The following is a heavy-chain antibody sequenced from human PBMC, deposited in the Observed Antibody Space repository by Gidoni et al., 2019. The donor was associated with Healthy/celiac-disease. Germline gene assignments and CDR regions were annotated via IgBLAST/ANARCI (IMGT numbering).Heavy chain of an antibody. Sequence: QVQLQESGPGLVKPSETLSLTCTVSGGSISSYYWRWIRQPPGKGLEWIGYIYYSGSTNYNPSLKSRVTISVDTSKNQFSLKLSSVTAADTAVYYCARLRFLEWLGWFDPWGQGTLVTVSS. CDR3: ARLRFLEWLGWFDP. J-gene: IGHJ5*02. CDR2: IYYSGST. CDR1: GGSISSYY. V-gene: IGHV4-59*01. D-gene: IGHD3-3*01.